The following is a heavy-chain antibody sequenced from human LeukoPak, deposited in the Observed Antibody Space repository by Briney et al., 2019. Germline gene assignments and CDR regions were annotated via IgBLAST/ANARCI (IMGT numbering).Heavy chain of an antibody. CDR3: AKEAAVAGQYYYYYYMDV. Sequence: GGSLRLSCAASGFTFDDYAMHWVRQAPGKGLERVSDISWNSGSIGYADSVKGRFTISRDNAKNSLYLQMNSLRAEDMALYYCAKEAAVAGQYYYYYYMDVWGKGTTVTVSS. CDR2: ISWNSGSI. D-gene: IGHD6-19*01. J-gene: IGHJ6*03. CDR1: GFTFDDYA. V-gene: IGHV3-9*03.